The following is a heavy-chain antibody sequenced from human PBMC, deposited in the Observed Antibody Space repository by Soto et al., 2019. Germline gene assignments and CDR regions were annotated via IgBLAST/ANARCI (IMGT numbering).Heavy chain of an antibody. V-gene: IGHV1-46*01. CDR3: ARVGIRLIPADLGGGYHFQGLDV. CDR2: MHPYGGCT. D-gene: IGHD3-16*02. Sequence: ASVKVSCKASGFTFTSFYMHWVRQAPGQGPEWMGIMHPYGGCTGYAQKFQGRVTLTRDTSTRTDYMELSSLRSDDTAVYYCARVGIRLIPADLGGGYHFQGLDVWGQGTTVTVSS. CDR1: GFTFTSFY. J-gene: IGHJ6*02.